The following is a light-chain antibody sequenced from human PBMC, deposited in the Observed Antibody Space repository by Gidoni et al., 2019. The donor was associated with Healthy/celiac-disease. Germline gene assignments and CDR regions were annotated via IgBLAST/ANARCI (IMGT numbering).Light chain of an antibody. CDR1: QSISSY. J-gene: IGKJ2*01. Sequence: TITCRASQSISSYLNWYQQKPGKAPKLLIYAASSLQSGVPSRFSGSGSGTDFTLTISSLQPEDFATYYCQQSYSTPMYTFGHGTKLEIK. V-gene: IGKV1-39*01. CDR2: AAS. CDR3: QQSYSTPMYT.